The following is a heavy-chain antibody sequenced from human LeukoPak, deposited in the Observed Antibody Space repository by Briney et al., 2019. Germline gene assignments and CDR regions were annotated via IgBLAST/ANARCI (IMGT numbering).Heavy chain of an antibody. Sequence: GASVKVSCKASGYTFTNYYLHWVRQAPGQGLEWMGIINPSGGSTSYAQKFQSRVTMTRDTSTSTVYMELSSLRSEDTAVYYCARDSGMVRGTVDYWGQGTLVTVSS. D-gene: IGHD3-10*01. CDR3: ARDSGMVRGTVDY. J-gene: IGHJ4*02. CDR1: GYTFTNYY. V-gene: IGHV1-46*01. CDR2: INPSGGST.